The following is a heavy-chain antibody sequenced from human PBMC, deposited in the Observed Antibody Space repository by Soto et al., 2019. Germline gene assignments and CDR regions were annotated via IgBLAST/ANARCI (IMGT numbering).Heavy chain of an antibody. V-gene: IGHV3-30-3*01. D-gene: IGHD3-22*01. CDR3: AKDSVSSGYYLNWFDP. Sequence: GGSLRLSCAASGFTFSSYAMHWVRQAPGKGLEWVAVISYDGSNKYYADSVKGRFTISRDNSKNTLYLQMNSLRGEDTAVYYCAKDSVSSGYYLNWFDPWGQGTLVTVSS. CDR2: ISYDGSNK. J-gene: IGHJ5*02. CDR1: GFTFSSYA.